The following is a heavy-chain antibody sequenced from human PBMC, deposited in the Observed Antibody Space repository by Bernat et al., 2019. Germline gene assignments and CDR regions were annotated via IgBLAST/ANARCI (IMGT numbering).Heavy chain of an antibody. Sequence: EVQLVESGGGLVQPGGSLRLSCAASGFTVSSNYMSWVRQAPGKGLEWVSVIYSGGSTYYADSVKGRFTISRDNSKNTLYLQMNSLRAEDTAVYYCAEDITSTGSYCYYGMDVWGQGTTVTVSS. CDR2: IYSGGST. D-gene: IGHD1-20*01. CDR3: AEDITSTGSYCYYGMDV. V-gene: IGHV3-66*01. J-gene: IGHJ6*02. CDR1: GFTVSSNY.